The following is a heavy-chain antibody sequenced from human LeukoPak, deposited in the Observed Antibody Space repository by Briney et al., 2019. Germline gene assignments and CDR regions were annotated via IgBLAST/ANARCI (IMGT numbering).Heavy chain of an antibody. V-gene: IGHV4-34*01. CDR1: GGSFSGYY. J-gene: IGHJ5*02. CDR2: INYSGST. CDR3: ARLSAPRYSSSWYAKGWFDP. Sequence: SETLSLTCAVYGGSFSGYYWSWIRQPPGKGLEWIGEINYSGSTNYNPSLKSRVTISVDTSKNQFSLKLSSVTAADTAVYYCARLSAPRYSSSWYAKGWFDPWGQGTLVTVSS. D-gene: IGHD6-13*01.